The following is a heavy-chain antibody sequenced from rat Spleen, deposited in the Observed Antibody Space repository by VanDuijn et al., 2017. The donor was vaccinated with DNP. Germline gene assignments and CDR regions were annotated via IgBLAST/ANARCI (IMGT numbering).Heavy chain of an antibody. CDR2: IHSDGSSD. Sequence: EVQLVESGGGLVQPGRSLKLSCAASGFTFSDYNMAWVRQAPKRGLEWVTTIHSDGSSDYYRDSVRGRFTISRDNTENTLYLQMDSLRSEDTATYYCARHAGLRRIFYFDYWGQGVMVTVSA. CDR3: ARHAGLRRIFYFDY. D-gene: IGHD1-11*01. J-gene: IGHJ2*01. CDR1: GFTFSDYN. V-gene: IGHV5-7*01.